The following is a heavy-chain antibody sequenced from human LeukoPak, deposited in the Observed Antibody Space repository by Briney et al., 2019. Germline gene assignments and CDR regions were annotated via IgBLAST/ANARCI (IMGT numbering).Heavy chain of an antibody. CDR1: GSSISSYY. J-gene: IGHJ4*02. Sequence: SETLSVTCTVSGSSISSYYWSWTRHLPGKGLEWIGYIHHSGSTNFNPSLKSRVTMSLDTSKKQVSLKLSSVTAADTAVYYCARVSFDGGSIYFDYWGQGTLVTVSS. CDR3: ARVSFDGGSIYFDY. V-gene: IGHV4-59*01. D-gene: IGHD5-24*01. CDR2: IHHSGST.